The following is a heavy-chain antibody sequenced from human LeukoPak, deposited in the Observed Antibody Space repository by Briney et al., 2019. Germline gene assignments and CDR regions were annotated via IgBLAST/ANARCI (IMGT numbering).Heavy chain of an antibody. CDR3: ARAAVAGLYFDY. CDR2: ISSSGSTI. CDR1: GFTFSSYE. D-gene: IGHD6-19*01. J-gene: IGHJ4*02. Sequence: GGSLRLSCAASGFTFSSYEMNWVRQAPGKGLEWVSYISSSGSTIYYADSVKGRFTISRDNAKNSLYLQINSLRAEDTAVYYCARAAVAGLYFDYWGQGTLVTVSS. V-gene: IGHV3-48*03.